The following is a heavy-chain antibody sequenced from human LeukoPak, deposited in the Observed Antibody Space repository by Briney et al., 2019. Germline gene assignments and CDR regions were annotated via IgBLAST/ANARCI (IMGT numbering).Heavy chain of an antibody. Sequence: SGPTLVKPTQTVTLTCTFSGFSLDGSGESVGWVRQPPGKALGWLALIYWDDDNRYNPSLQSRLTITKDTSKNQVALTMTNLDPLDTATYYCAHRRGVATREGVFYFFDNWGQGILVSVSS. D-gene: IGHD6-6*01. J-gene: IGHJ4*02. CDR1: GFSLDGSGES. CDR2: IYWDDDN. V-gene: IGHV2-5*02. CDR3: AHRRGVATREGVFYFFDN.